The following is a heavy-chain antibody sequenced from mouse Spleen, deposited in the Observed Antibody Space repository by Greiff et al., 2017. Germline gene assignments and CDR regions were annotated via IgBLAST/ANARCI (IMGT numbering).Heavy chain of an antibody. D-gene: IGHD2-14*01. J-gene: IGHJ2*01. CDR2: IWSGGST. Sequence: QVQLKESGPGLVQPSQSLSITCTVSGFSLTSYGVHWVRQSPGKGLEWLGVIWSGGSTDYNAAFISRLSISKDNSKSQVFFKMNSLQADDTAIYYCARYYRYDGVLDYWGQGTTLTVSS. V-gene: IGHV2-2*01. CDR1: GFSLTSYG. CDR3: ARYYRYDGVLDY.